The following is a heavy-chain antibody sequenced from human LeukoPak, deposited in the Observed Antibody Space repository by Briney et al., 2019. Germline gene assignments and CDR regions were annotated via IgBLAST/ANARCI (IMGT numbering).Heavy chain of an antibody. D-gene: IGHD6-13*01. V-gene: IGHV4-59*01. CDR2: IVYSGTT. J-gene: IGHJ4*02. CDR3: ARLGYSSSWYVGEVDY. CDR1: GDSFSSYY. Sequence: PSETLSLTCTFSGDSFSSYYWTWIRQPPGMGLEWIGHIVYSGTTNYNPSLKSRVAMLIDTSKNQFSLKLNSVTAADTAVYYCARLGYSSSWYVGEVDYWGQGTLVTVSS.